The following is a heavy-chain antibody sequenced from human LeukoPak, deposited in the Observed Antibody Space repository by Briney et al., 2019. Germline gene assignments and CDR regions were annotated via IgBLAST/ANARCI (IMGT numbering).Heavy chain of an antibody. CDR3: AKDLGGPSYYDFWSGYYSYFDY. CDR1: GFTVSSNY. CDR2: IYSGGST. J-gene: IGHJ4*02. V-gene: IGHV3-53*01. D-gene: IGHD3-3*01. Sequence: PGGSLRLSCAASGFTVSSNYMSWVRQAPGKGLEWVSVIYSGGSTYYADSVKGRFTISRDNSKNTLYLQMNSLRAEDTAVYYCAKDLGGPSYYDFWSGYYSYFDYWGQGTLVTVSS.